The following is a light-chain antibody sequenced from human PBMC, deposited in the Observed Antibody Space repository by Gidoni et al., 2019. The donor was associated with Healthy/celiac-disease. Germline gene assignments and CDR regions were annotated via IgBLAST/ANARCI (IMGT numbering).Light chain of an antibody. J-gene: IGKJ1*01. CDR1: QSVSSN. CDR3: QQYNNWPRWT. Sequence: EIGMTQSPATLSVSPGERATLSCRASQSVSSNLAWYQQKPGQAPRLLIYGASTRATGIPARFSGSGSGTEFTLTISSLQSEDFAVYYCQQYNNWPRWTFGQXTKVEIK. CDR2: GAS. V-gene: IGKV3-15*01.